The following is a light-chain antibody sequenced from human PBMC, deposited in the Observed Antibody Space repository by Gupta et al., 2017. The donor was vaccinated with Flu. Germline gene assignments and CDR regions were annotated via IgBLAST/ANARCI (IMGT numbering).Light chain of an antibody. J-gene: IGLJ2*01. V-gene: IGLV2-11*03. CDR2: DVN. Sequence: GQAVATSGTGATVGSNNFVSWYQQHPGKAPKLMIFDVNQWPSGIPDRFSGSKSGNTASLTISGPEAEDEADYYCCTYAGNNIYVFGEGTKLTVL. CDR1: TVGSNNF. CDR3: CTYAGNNIYV.